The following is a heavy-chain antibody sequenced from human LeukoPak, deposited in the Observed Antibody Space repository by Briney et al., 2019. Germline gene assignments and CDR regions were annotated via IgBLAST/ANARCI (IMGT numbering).Heavy chain of an antibody. Sequence: SETLSLTCTVSGGSISSSSYYWGWIRQPPGKGLEWIGSIYYSGSTYYNPSLKSRVTISVDTSKNQFSLKLSSVTAADTAVYYCARHEAVHDSSGYYDYWGQGTLVTVSS. D-gene: IGHD3-22*01. V-gene: IGHV4-39*01. J-gene: IGHJ4*02. CDR2: IYYSGST. CDR3: ARHEAVHDSSGYYDY. CDR1: GGSISSSSYY.